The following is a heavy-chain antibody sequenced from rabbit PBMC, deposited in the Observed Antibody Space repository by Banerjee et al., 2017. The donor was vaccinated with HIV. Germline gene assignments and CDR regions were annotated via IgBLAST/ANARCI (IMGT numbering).Heavy chain of an antibody. CDR2: IYTGDGDT. CDR3: ARGNYAGTRYNGLDSFDP. V-gene: IGHV1S40*01. D-gene: IGHD8-1*01. Sequence: QSLEESGGDLVKPGASLTLTCTASGFSFSSNYYMCWVRQAPGKGLEWIACIYTGDGDTYYASWAKGRFTISKTSSTTVTLQMTSLTAADTATYFCARGNYAGTRYNGLDSFDPRGPGTLVTVS. CDR1: GFSFSSNYY. J-gene: IGHJ2*01.